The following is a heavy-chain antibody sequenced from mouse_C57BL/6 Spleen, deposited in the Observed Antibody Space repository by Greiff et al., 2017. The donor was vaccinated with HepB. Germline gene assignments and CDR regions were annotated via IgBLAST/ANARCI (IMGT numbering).Heavy chain of an antibody. D-gene: IGHD1-1*01. J-gene: IGHJ2*01. Sequence: QSCKASGYTFTSYWMHWVKQRPGRGLEWIGRIDPNSGGTKYNEKFKSKATLTVDKPSSTAYMQLSSLTSEDSAVYYCARDYYGLYYFDYWGQGTTLTVSS. CDR2: IDPNSGGT. V-gene: IGHV1-72*01. CDR3: ARDYYGLYYFDY. CDR1: GYTFTSYW.